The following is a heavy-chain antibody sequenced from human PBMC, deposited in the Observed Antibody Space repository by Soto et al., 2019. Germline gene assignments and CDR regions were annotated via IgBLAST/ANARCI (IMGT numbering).Heavy chain of an antibody. CDR3: ARCNGDCPGPLDY. D-gene: IGHD2-21*02. V-gene: IGHV3-74*01. J-gene: IGHJ4*02. CDR1: GFIFSSYW. Sequence: QPGGSLRLSCAASGFIFSSYWMHWVRQAPGKGLVWVSRINTDGSSTTHADSVKGRFTTSRDNAKNTLYLQINSLRAEDTAVYYCARCNGDCPGPLDYWGPGTLVTVSS. CDR2: INTDGSST.